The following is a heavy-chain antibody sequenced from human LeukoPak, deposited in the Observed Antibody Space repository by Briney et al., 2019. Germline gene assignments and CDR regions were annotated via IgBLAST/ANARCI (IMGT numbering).Heavy chain of an antibody. CDR2: INPYSDAL. D-gene: IGHD1-14*01. CDR3: ATATVTHTRDP. CDR1: DYTFTTYG. Sequence: ASVKVSCKASDYTFTTYGISWVRQAPGQGLEWMGWINPYSDALIYAQRFQGRVTMTWDTSTGTAYMELTRLTSDDTAVYYCATATVTHTRDPWGQGTLITVSS. J-gene: IGHJ5*02. V-gene: IGHV1-2*02.